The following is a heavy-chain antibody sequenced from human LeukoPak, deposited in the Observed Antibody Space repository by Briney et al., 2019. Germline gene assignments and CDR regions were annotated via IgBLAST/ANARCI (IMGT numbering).Heavy chain of an antibody. CDR2: IYSGGST. D-gene: IGHD3-22*01. CDR1: GFTFDDYE. CDR3: AAHSSGYLGWFDP. V-gene: IGHV3-66*01. Sequence: GGSLRLSCAASGFTFDDYEMSWVRQAPGKGLEWVSLIYSGGSTYYADSVKGRFTISRDNSKNTLYVQMNSLRAEDTAVYYCAAHSSGYLGWFDPWGQGTLVTVSS. J-gene: IGHJ5*02.